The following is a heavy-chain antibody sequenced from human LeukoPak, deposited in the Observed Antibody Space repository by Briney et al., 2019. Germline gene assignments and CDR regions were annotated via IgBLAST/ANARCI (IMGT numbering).Heavy chain of an antibody. CDR2: IIPIFGTT. V-gene: IGHV1-69*06. J-gene: IGHJ6*03. CDR1: GATFSSLA. Sequence: ASVKVSCKASGATFSSLAISWVRQAPGQGLEWMGGIIPIFGTTNYAPRFQGRVTITADKSTSTTYMELSSLRSEDTAVYYCAKGRAYYYYYLDVWGTGTTVTVSS. CDR3: AKGRAYYYYYLDV.